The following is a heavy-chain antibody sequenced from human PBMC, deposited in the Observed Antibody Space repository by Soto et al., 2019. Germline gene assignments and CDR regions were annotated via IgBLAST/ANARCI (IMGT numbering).Heavy chain of an antibody. J-gene: IGHJ6*02. D-gene: IGHD5-12*01. CDR1: GYTFTRSG. Sequence: ASVKVSCKASGYTFTRSGISWVRQAPGQGPEWMGWISSYNGDTNYAQTFQGRVTMTTDTPTSTAYMELRSLRSDDTAVYYCALEGVAPYYYYGIDVRAQRTPVTGSS. CDR3: ALEGVAPYYYYGIDV. CDR2: ISSYNGDT. V-gene: IGHV1-18*01.